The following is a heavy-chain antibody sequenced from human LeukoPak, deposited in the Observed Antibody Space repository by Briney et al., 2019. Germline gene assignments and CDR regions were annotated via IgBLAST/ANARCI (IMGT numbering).Heavy chain of an antibody. V-gene: IGHV3-33*01. CDR1: GFTFSSYG. CDR3: ARGFVAAYYYYYGMDV. CDR2: IWYDGSNK. J-gene: IGHJ6*02. Sequence: GGSLRLSCAASGFTFSSYGMHWVRQAPGKGLEWVAVIWYDGSNKYYADSVKGRFTISRDNSKNTLYLQMNSLRAEDTAVYYCARGFVAAYYYYYGMDVWGQGTTVTVSS. D-gene: IGHD2-21*01.